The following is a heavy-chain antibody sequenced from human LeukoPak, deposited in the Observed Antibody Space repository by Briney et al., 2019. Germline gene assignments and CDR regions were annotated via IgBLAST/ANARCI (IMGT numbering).Heavy chain of an antibody. CDR1: GFTFSSYA. D-gene: IGHD1-26*01. Sequence: GGSLRLSCAASGFTFSSYAMHWVRQAPGKGLEWVAVISYDGSNKYYADSVKGRFTISRDNSKNTLYLQMNSLGAEDTAVYYCARDRYSGSYLDYWGQGTLVTVSS. J-gene: IGHJ4*02. V-gene: IGHV3-30-3*01. CDR3: ARDRYSGSYLDY. CDR2: ISYDGSNK.